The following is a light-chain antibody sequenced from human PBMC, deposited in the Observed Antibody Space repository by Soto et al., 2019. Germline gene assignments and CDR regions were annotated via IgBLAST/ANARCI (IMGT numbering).Light chain of an antibody. CDR1: QSVSSN. CDR3: QQYNNWART. J-gene: IGKJ1*01. Sequence: EIVMTQSPATLSVSPGERATLSCRASQSVSSNLAWSQQKPGQAPRLLICGASTRATGIPARFSGSGSGTEFTLTISSLQSEDFAVYNCQQYNNWARTFGQGTKVEIK. CDR2: GAS. V-gene: IGKV3-15*01.